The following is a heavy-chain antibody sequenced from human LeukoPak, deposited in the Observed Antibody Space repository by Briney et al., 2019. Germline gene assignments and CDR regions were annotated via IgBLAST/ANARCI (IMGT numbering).Heavy chain of an antibody. CDR1: GYTFTSYD. CDR2: MNPNSGNT. J-gene: IGHJ3*02. D-gene: IGHD1-7*01. Sequence: ASVKVSCKASGYTFTSYDINWVRQATAKGLEGMGWMNPNSGNTGYAQKFQGRVTMTRNTSISTAYMELSSLRSEDTAVYYCATVITGTTNDAFDIWGQGTMVTVSS. V-gene: IGHV1-8*01. CDR3: ATVITGTTNDAFDI.